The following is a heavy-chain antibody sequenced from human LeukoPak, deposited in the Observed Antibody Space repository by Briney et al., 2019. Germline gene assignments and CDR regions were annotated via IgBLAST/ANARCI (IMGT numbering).Heavy chain of an antibody. Sequence: SETLSLTCTVSGGSISSYYWGWIRQPPGKGLEWIGSIYYSGSTYYNPSLKSRVTISVDTSKNQFSLKLSSVTAADTAVYYCARVATMTAWIDYWGQGTLVTVSS. CDR1: GGSISSYY. J-gene: IGHJ4*02. D-gene: IGHD2-21*02. V-gene: IGHV4-39*07. CDR3: ARVATMTAWIDY. CDR2: IYYSGST.